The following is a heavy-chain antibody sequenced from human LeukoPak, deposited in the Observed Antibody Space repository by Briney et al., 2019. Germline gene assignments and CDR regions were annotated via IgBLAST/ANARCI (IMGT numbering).Heavy chain of an antibody. D-gene: IGHD6-19*01. CDR3: ARDGSGWFRY. Sequence: ASETRSLTCAAYGGSFSGYYWSWIRQPPGKGLEWIGEINHSGSTNYNPSLKSRVTISVDTSKNQFSLKLSSVTAADTAVYYCARDGSGWFRYWGQGTLVTVSS. J-gene: IGHJ4*02. CDR2: INHSGST. CDR1: GGSFSGYY. V-gene: IGHV4-34*01.